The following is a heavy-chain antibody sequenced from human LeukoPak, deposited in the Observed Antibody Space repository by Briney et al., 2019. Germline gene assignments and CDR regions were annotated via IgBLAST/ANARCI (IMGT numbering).Heavy chain of an antibody. CDR2: ISGSGGST. CDR3: AKDPNYDFWSGYFDY. Sequence: GGSLRLSCAASGFTFDDYAMHWVRQAPGKGLEWVSAISGSGGSTYYADSVKGRFTISRDNSKNTLYLQMNSLRAEDTAVYYCAKDPNYDFWSGYFDYWGQGTLVTVSS. V-gene: IGHV3-23*01. CDR1: GFTFDDYA. D-gene: IGHD3-3*01. J-gene: IGHJ4*02.